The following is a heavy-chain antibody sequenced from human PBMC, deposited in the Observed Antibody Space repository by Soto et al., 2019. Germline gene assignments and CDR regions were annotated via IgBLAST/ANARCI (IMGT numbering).Heavy chain of an antibody. CDR1: GFTFSSYA. Sequence: PGGSLRLSCAASGFTFSSYAMSWVRQAPGKGLEWVSAISGSGGSTYYADSVKGRFTISRDNAKNALYLQMNSLRADDTAVYFCVRGMNPLFGGQGTLVTVSS. CDR2: ISGSGGST. J-gene: IGHJ4*01. V-gene: IGHV3-23*01. CDR3: VRGMNPLF.